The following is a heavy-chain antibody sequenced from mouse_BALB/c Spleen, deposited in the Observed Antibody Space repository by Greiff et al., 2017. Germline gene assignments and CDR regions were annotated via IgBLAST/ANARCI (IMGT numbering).Heavy chain of an antibody. CDR2: ISSGGSYT. Sequence: EVKLMESGGGLVKPGGSLKLSCAASGFTFSSYAMSWVRQSPEKRLEWVAEISSGGSYTYYPDTVTGRFTISRDNAKNTLYLEMSSLRSEDTAMYYCARDLTTVVADWYFDVWGAGTTVTVSS. J-gene: IGHJ1*01. CDR1: GFTFSSYA. CDR3: ARDLTTVVADWYFDV. D-gene: IGHD1-1*01. V-gene: IGHV5-9-4*01.